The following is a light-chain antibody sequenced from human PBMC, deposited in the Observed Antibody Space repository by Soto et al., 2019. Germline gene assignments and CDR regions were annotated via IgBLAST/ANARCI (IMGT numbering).Light chain of an antibody. J-gene: IGLJ3*02. CDR1: SSDVGGYNY. Sequence: QSALTQPASVSGSPGQSITISCTGTSSDVGGYNYVSWYQQHPGKAPELMIYEVSNRPSGVSNRFSGSKSGNTASLTISGLQDEDEAAYYCSSYTTSSTWVFGGGTKLTVL. CDR3: SSYTTSSTWV. V-gene: IGLV2-14*01. CDR2: EVS.